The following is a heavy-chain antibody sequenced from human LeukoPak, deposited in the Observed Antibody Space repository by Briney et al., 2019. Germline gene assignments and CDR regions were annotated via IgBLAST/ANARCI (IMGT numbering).Heavy chain of an antibody. Sequence: GESLKISCAASGFTFSRYDMHWVRQAAGKGLEWVSAITIAGDTYYPGSVKGRFTISRENAKNSLYLQMNSLRAGDTAVYYCARTTVTTGPYWYFDLWGRGTLVTVSS. D-gene: IGHD4-17*01. V-gene: IGHV3-13*01. CDR3: ARTTVTTGPYWYFDL. CDR2: ITIAGDT. CDR1: GFTFSRYD. J-gene: IGHJ2*01.